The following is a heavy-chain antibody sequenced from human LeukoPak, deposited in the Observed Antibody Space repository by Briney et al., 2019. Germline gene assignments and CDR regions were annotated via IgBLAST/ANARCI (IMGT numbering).Heavy chain of an antibody. CDR2: IKQDGSEK. CDR3: ARERGIYYYDSSGSPEGYFDL. J-gene: IGHJ2*01. V-gene: IGHV3-7*01. Sequence: PGGSLRLSCAASGFTLSSYWMSWVRQAPGKGLEWVANIKQDGSEKYYVDSVKGRFTISRDNAKNSLYLQMNSLRAEDTAVYYCARERGIYYYDSSGSPEGYFDLWGRGTLVTVSS. D-gene: IGHD3-22*01. CDR1: GFTLSSYW.